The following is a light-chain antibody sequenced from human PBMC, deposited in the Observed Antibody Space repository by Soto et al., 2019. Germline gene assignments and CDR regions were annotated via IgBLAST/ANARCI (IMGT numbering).Light chain of an antibody. CDR2: GNN. J-gene: IGLJ1*01. CDR1: SSNIGAGYD. V-gene: IGLV1-40*01. Sequence: QSVLTQPPSVSGAPGQRVTISCTGSSSNIGAGYDVHWYQQLPGTAPKLLIYGNNRRPSGVPDRFSGSKSGTSASLAITGLQAEDESDYYCQSYDSSLSGSYVFGTGTKLTV. CDR3: QSYDSSLSGSYV.